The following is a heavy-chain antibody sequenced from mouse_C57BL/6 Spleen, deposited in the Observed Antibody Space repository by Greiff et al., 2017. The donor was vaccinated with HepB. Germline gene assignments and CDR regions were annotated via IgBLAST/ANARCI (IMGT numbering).Heavy chain of an antibody. Sequence: EVQLQESGPGLVKPSQSLSLTCSVTGYSITSGYYWNWIRQFPGNKLEWMGYISYDGSNNYNPSLKNRISITRDTSKNQFFLKLNSVTTEDTATYYCARDPIRDYFDYWGQGTTLTVSS. V-gene: IGHV3-6*01. CDR2: ISYDGSN. CDR3: ARDPIRDYFDY. J-gene: IGHJ2*01. CDR1: GYSITSGYY.